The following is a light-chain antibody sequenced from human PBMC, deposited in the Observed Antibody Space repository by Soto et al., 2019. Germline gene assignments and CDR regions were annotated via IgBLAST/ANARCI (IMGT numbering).Light chain of an antibody. J-gene: IGKJ3*01. CDR3: QKYSSVPV. CDR2: AAS. V-gene: IGKV1-27*01. CDR1: QGIRNY. Sequence: DIQMTQSPTSLSASVGDRVTITCRASQGIRNYVAWYQQIPGKAPKLLIFAASTLQSGVPPRFSGSGSGTVCTLTLSGLQPEVVGTYSCQKYSSVPVFGPGTKVEIK.